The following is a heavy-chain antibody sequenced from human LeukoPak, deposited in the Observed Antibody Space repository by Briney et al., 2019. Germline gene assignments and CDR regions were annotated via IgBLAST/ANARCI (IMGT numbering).Heavy chain of an antibody. V-gene: IGHV3-30*02. CDR1: GFTFSSYG. J-gene: IGHJ5*02. CDR3: AKGGLKRGYCSGGSCYGRWFDP. Sequence: GRSLRLSCAASGFTFSSYGMHWVRQAPGKGLEWVAFIRYDGSNKYYADSVKGRFTISRDNSKNTLYLQMNSLRAEDTAVYYCAKGGLKRGYCSGGSCYGRWFDPWGQGTLVTVSS. CDR2: IRYDGSNK. D-gene: IGHD2-15*01.